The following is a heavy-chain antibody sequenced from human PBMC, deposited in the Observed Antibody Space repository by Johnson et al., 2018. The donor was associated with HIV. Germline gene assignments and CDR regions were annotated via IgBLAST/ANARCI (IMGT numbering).Heavy chain of an antibody. CDR1: GFTFDDYG. Sequence: VQLVESGGGVVRPGGSLRLSCAASGFTFDDYGMSWVRQAPGKGLEWVSGINWNGGSLGYSDSVKGRCTISRDNGKNSLYLQMNNLRAEDTAFYYCARRDSGSLSFDIWGQGTMVTVSS. CDR2: INWNGGSL. D-gene: IGHD1-26*01. V-gene: IGHV3-20*04. J-gene: IGHJ3*02. CDR3: ARRDSGSLSFDI.